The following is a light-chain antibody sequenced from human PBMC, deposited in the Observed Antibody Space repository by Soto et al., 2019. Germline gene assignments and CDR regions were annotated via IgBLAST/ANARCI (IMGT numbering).Light chain of an antibody. CDR3: QQYYSYPLA. CDR1: QVISSY. V-gene: IGKV1-8*01. J-gene: IGKJ1*01. Sequence: AIRMTQSPSSLSASTGDRVTITCRGSQVISSYLAWYQQKPGKAPKILIYAASTLQSGVPSRFSGSGSGTDFTLTISCLQSEDFATYYCQQYYSYPLAFGQGTKVEIK. CDR2: AAS.